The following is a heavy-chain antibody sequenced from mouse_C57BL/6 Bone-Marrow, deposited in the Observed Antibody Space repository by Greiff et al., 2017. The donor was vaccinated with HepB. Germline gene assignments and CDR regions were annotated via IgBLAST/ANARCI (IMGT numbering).Heavy chain of an antibody. CDR2: IYPRSGNT. CDR3: ADGYYDWYFDV. D-gene: IGHD2-3*01. V-gene: IGHV1-81*01. CDR1: GYTFTSYG. Sequence: VQLQQSGAELARPGASVKLSCKASGYTFTSYGISWVKQRTGQGLEWIGEIYPRSGNTYYNEKFKGKATLTADKSSSTAYMALRSLTSEDSAVYFCADGYYDWYFDVWGTGTTVTVSS. J-gene: IGHJ1*03.